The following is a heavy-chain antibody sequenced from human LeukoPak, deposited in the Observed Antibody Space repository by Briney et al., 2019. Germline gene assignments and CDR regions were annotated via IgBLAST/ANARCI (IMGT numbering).Heavy chain of an antibody. CDR3: ARQPDYYDSSGYFYYYYYYMDV. Sequence: SVKGRFTISRDNAKNSLYLQMNSLRAEDTAVYYCARQPDYYDSSGYFYYYYYYMDVWGKGTTVTVSS. J-gene: IGHJ6*03. V-gene: IGHV3-21*01. D-gene: IGHD3-22*01.